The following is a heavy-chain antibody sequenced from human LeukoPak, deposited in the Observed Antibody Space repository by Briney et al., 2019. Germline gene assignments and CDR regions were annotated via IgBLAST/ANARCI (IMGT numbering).Heavy chain of an antibody. Sequence: ASVKVSCKASGYTFTDYYIHWVRQAPGRGPEYVGVFYPSAGTSHSPQRFRGRVTLTSDTSASTVYVEVGSPKSEDTAIYYCVRELRGGYFDFWGQGTLVTVSS. CDR3: VRELRGGYFDF. J-gene: IGHJ4*02. D-gene: IGHD2-21*01. CDR2: FYPSAGTS. CDR1: GYTFTDYY. V-gene: IGHV1-46*03.